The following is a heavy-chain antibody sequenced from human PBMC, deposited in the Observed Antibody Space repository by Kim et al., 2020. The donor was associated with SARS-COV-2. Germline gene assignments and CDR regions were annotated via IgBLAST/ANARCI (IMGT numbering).Heavy chain of an antibody. CDR2: ISGGGSGT. CDR3: AKGGVSDYPYYFDY. D-gene: IGHD3-16*01. J-gene: IGHJ4*02. CDR1: GFTFSNYA. Sequence: GGSLRLSCAASGFTFSNYAMTWVRQAPGKGLEWVSSISGGGSGTQYADSVKGRSTISRDHSRNTLHLQMNSLRAEDTAVYYCAKGGVSDYPYYFDYWGQGALVTVSS. V-gene: IGHV3-23*01.